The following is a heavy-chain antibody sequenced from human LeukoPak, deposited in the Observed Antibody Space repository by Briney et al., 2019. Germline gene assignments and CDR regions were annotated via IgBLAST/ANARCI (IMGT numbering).Heavy chain of an antibody. CDR3: AKDRRYCSSTSCQRGYFDY. D-gene: IGHD2-2*01. CDR1: GFTFSSYA. J-gene: IGHJ4*02. V-gene: IGHV3-23*01. Sequence: GGSLRLSCAASGFTFSSYAVILARQAPGKGLEWVSAISGSGGSTYYADSVKGRFTISRDNSKTTLHLQMNSLRAEDTAVYYCAKDRRYCSSTSCQRGYFDYGGQGTLVTVSS. CDR2: ISGSGGST.